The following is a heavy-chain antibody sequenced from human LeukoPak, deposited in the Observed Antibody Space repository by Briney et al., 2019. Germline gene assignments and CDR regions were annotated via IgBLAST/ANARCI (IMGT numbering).Heavy chain of an antibody. CDR3: AREGPTATSIDY. CDR1: GGSISSYY. CDR2: IYYSGNT. J-gene: IGHJ4*02. Sequence: PSETLSLTCTVPGGSISSYYWSWIRQPPGKGLEWLGYIYYSGNTNYNPSLKSRITISLDTSRNQFSLKLSSVTAADTAIYYCAREGPTATSIDYWGQGTLVTVSS. D-gene: IGHD2-21*02. V-gene: IGHV4-59*01.